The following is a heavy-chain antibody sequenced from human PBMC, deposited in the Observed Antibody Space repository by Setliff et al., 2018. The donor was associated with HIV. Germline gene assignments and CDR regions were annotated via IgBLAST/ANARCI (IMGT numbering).Heavy chain of an antibody. CDR1: GYTFTNYD. CDR3: ARGLRYDTNDDYHDGYLNY. V-gene: IGHV1-8*01. D-gene: IGHD3-22*01. Sequence: ASVKVSCKASGYTFTNYDINWVRQAPGQGLEWMGWMNPNNLNTGYAQKFQGRFTMTRNTSISTAYMELRSLRSEDTAVYYCARGLRYDTNDDYHDGYLNYWGQGTWSPSPQ. J-gene: IGHJ4*02. CDR2: MNPNNLNT.